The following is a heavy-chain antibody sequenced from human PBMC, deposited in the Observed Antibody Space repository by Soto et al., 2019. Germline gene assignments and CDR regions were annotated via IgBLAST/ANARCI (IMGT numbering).Heavy chain of an antibody. CDR2: ISYDGSNE. CDR1: GFTFSNHG. J-gene: IGHJ4*02. CDR3: ARVVIGHWLAPGDY. V-gene: IGHV3-30*03. D-gene: IGHD6-19*01. Sequence: VGSLRLSCAASGFTFSNHGMHWVRQAPGKGLEWVAVISYDGSNEYYAESVKGRFTISRDNSKNTLDLQMNSLRSEDTAVYRCARVVIGHWLAPGDYWGQRTLVTVSS.